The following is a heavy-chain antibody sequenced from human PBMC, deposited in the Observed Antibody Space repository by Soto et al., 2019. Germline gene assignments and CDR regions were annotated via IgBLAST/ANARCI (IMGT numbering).Heavy chain of an antibody. CDR2: INQSGST. J-gene: IGHJ5*02. V-gene: IGHV4-34*01. CDR1: GGSLSGYY. Sequence: SETLSLTCAVYGGSLSGYYWSWIRQPTGKGLEWIGEINQSGSTNYNPSLKSRVTVSVDTSKNQFSLKLSSVTAADTAVYYCARGRGSRRDWFDPWGQGTLVTVSS. D-gene: IGHD6-13*01. CDR3: ARGRGSRRDWFDP.